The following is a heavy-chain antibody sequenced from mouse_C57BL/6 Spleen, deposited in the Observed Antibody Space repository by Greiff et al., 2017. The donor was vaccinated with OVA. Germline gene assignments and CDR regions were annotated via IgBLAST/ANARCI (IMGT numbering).Heavy chain of an antibody. CDR2: INPNNGGT. D-gene: IGHD4-1*01. CDR3: ARNRDGRLY. Sequence: EVQLQQSGPELVKPGASVKISCKASGYTFTDYYMNWVKQSHGKSLEWIGDINPNNGGTSYNQKFKGKATLTVDKSSSTAYMELRSLTSEDSAVYYCARNRDGRLYWGQGTTLTVSS. CDR1: GYTFTDYY. J-gene: IGHJ2*01. V-gene: IGHV1-26*01.